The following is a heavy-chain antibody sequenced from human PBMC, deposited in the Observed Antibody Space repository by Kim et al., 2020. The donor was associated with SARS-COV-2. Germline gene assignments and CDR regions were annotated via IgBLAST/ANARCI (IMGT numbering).Heavy chain of an antibody. D-gene: IGHD3-10*01. CDR1: GFTFDDYA. CDR3: VRSTRFREFPFDY. CDR2: ISWNSGSI. Sequence: GGSLRLSCAASGFTFDDYAMHWVRQAPGKGLEWVSGISWNSGSIGYADSVKGRFTISRDNAKNSLYLQMNSLRAEDTALYYCVRSTRFREFPFDYWGQGTLVTVSS. V-gene: IGHV3-9*01. J-gene: IGHJ4*02.